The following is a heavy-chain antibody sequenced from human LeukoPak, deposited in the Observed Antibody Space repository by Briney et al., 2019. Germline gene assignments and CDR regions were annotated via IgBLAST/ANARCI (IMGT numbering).Heavy chain of an antibody. V-gene: IGHV4-39*01. J-gene: IGHJ4*02. Sequence: SETLSLTCTVSGGSISSSGYYWGWIRQPPGKGLEWIGTIYYSGTTYYNPSLKSRLTISVDTSKDQFSLNLNSVTAADTAIFYCASGYFVHTFDFWGQGTLGTVSS. CDR2: IYYSGTT. CDR1: GGSISSSGYY. D-gene: IGHD2-2*03. CDR3: ASGYFVHTFDF.